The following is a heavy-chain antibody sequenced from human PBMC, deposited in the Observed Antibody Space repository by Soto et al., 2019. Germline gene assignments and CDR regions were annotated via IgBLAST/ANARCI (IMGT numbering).Heavy chain of an antibody. CDR3: ARGGGYPSSGYTGGFDY. D-gene: IGHD3-22*01. CDR2: IYHSGGG. CDR1: GVSVISGGHY. Sequence: SETLSLTCSVSGVSVISGGHYWNWIRQFPGKGLEWIGYIYHSGGGYYNPSLKSRASMSVDTSKNEFSLRLASVTAADTAVYYCARGGGYPSSGYTGGFDYWGQGTLVTVSS. V-gene: IGHV4-31*03. J-gene: IGHJ4*02.